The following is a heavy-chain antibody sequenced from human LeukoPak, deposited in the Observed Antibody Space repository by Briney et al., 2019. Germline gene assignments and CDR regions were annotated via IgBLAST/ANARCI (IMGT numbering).Heavy chain of an antibody. D-gene: IGHD5-24*01. J-gene: IGHJ4*02. CDR1: GGSISSSGYY. V-gene: IGHV4-39*01. CDR2: IYYSGST. Sequence: PSETLSLTCTVAGGSISSSGYYWGWIRQPPGKGLEWIGHIYYSGSTYYNPSLKSRVTMSVDTSKNQFSLKLSSVTAADTAVYYCARRALSHTIFNSWGQGTLVTVSS. CDR3: ARRALSHTIFNS.